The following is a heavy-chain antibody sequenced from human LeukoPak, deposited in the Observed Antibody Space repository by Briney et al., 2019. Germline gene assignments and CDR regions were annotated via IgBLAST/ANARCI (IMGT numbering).Heavy chain of an antibody. Sequence: SETLSLTCAVSGCSISSYGYCWSWIPHPPGQGLEGCGYIYSSGSTYYNPSLKSRVTISVDTSQNQFSLKLSSVTGADTAVYYCARLGMVGAHFDYWGQGTLVTVSS. D-gene: IGHD1-26*01. CDR2: IYSSGST. V-gene: IGHV4-30-4*07. CDR1: GCSISSYGYC. J-gene: IGHJ4*02. CDR3: ARLGMVGAHFDY.